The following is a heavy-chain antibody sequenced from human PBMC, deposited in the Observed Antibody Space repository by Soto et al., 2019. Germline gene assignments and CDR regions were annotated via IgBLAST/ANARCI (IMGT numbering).Heavy chain of an antibody. D-gene: IGHD1-26*01. V-gene: IGHV3-23*01. CDR2: ISGSGGST. Sequence: LRLSCAASGFTFSSYAMSWVRQAPGKGLEWVSAISGSGGSTYYADSVKGRFTISRDNSKNTLYLQMNSLRAEDTAVYYCAKDPPRLEGAPSDYWGQGTLVTVSS. J-gene: IGHJ4*02. CDR3: AKDPPRLEGAPSDY. CDR1: GFTFSSYA.